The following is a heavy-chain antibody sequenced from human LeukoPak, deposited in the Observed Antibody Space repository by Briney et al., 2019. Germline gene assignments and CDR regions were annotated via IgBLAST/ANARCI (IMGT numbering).Heavy chain of an antibody. CDR2: ISYDGSKK. J-gene: IGHJ5*02. CDR3: AKDLGEMTTVTWNWFDP. D-gene: IGHD4-11*01. Sequence: PGGSLRLSCAASGFTFSSYGMHWVRQAPGKGLEWVAVISYDGSKKYYADSVKGRFTISRDNSKNTLYLQMNSLRAEDTAVYYCAKDLGEMTTVTWNWFDPWGQGTLVTVSS. CDR1: GFTFSSYG. V-gene: IGHV3-30*18.